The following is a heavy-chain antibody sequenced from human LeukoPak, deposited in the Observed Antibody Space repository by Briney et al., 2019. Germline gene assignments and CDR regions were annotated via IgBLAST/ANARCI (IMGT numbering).Heavy chain of an antibody. CDR1: GFPFSTYE. V-gene: IGHV3-48*03. CDR3: ATANDGYSTY. D-gene: IGHD1-26*01. Sequence: PGGSLRLSCAASGFPFSTYEMNWVRQAPGKGLEWLSHISSSGSATYYADSVKGRFTISRDNAKNSLYLQMNSLRAEDTAVYYCATANDGYSTYWGQGTLVTVSS. J-gene: IGHJ4*02. CDR2: ISSSGSAT.